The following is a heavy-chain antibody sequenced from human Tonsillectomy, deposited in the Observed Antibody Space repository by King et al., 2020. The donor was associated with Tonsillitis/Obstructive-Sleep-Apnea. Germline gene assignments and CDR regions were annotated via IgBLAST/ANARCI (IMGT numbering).Heavy chain of an antibody. Sequence: VQLVESGAEMKKPGASVKVSCKASGYTFTGYFLHWVRQAPGQGLEWMGWINPNTGGTNYAQKFKGRVTMTSDTSITTAYMELSRLKSDDTSVYYCARDGGSYLNWFDPWGQGTLVPVSS. CDR2: INPNTGGT. V-gene: IGHV1-2*02. D-gene: IGHD1-26*01. CDR1: GYTFTGYF. CDR3: ARDGGSYLNWFDP. J-gene: IGHJ5*02.